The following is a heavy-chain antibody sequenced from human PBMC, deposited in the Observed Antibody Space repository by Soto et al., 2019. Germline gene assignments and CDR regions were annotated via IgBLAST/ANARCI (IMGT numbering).Heavy chain of an antibody. Sequence: GESLKISCKASGYDFATFWIVWVRQVPGKGLEWMGVIYPDDSDVTYSPPFQGQVTISADKSTTTAYLHWRELRASDTAIYYCARHRKAGWFERWGKGTPVAVSS. CDR3: ARHRKAGWFER. J-gene: IGHJ5*02. CDR1: GYDFATFW. V-gene: IGHV5-51*01. CDR2: IYPDDSDV.